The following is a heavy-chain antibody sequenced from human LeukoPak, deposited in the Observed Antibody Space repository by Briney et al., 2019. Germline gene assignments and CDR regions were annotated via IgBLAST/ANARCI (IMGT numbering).Heavy chain of an antibody. CDR3: AKSFRSTSLDY. J-gene: IGHJ4*02. CDR2: ISGSGDST. V-gene: IGHV3-23*01. Sequence: QTGGSLRLSCAASGFTFSSYAMSWVRQAPGKGLEWVSAISGSGDSTYYADSVKGRFTISRDNSRNTLYLQMNSLRAGDTAVYYCAKSFRSTSLDYWGQGTLVTVSS. D-gene: IGHD2-2*01. CDR1: GFTFSSYA.